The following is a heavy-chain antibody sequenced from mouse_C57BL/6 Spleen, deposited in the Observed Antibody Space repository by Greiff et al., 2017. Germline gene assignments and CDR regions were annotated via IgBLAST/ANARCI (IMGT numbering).Heavy chain of an antibody. CDR1: GYTFTSYW. CDR2: IDPSDSYT. Sequence: QVQLQQPGAELVKPGASVKLSCKASGYTFTSYWMQWVKQRPGQGLEWIGEIDPSDSYTNYTQKFKGKATLTVDTSSSTAYMQLSSLTSEDSAVYYCARRGLYDGYYPDYWGQGTTLTVSS. J-gene: IGHJ2*01. D-gene: IGHD2-3*01. CDR3: ARRGLYDGYYPDY. V-gene: IGHV1-50*01.